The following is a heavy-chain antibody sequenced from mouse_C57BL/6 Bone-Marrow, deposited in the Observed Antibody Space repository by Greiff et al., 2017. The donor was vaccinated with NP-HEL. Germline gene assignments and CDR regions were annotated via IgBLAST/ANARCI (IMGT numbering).Heavy chain of an antibody. D-gene: IGHD1-1*01. CDR1: GYAFSSSW. CDR2: IYPGDGDT. CDR3: ARAYGSSDVGDWYFDV. J-gene: IGHJ1*03. Sequence: VQLQQSGPELVKPGASVKISCKASGYAFSSSWMNWVKQRPGKGLEWIGRIYPGDGDTNYNGKFKGKATLTADKSSSTAYMQLSSLTSEDSAVYFCARAYGSSDVGDWYFDVWGTGTTVTVSS. V-gene: IGHV1-82*01.